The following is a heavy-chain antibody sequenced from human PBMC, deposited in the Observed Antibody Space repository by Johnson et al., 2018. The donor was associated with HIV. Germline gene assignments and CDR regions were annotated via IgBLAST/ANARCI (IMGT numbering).Heavy chain of an antibody. J-gene: IGHJ3*02. CDR1: GFTFSSYG. Sequence: QLVESGGGVVQPGGSLRLSCAASGFTFSSYGMHWVRQAPGKGLEWVAFIRYDGSNKYYADSVKGRFTISRDNSKNTLYLQMDSLRPEDTALYYCAKSTQASILRESGPYGAFDIWGRGTMVTVSS. D-gene: IGHD3-10*01. CDR2: IRYDGSNK. V-gene: IGHV3-30*02. CDR3: AKSTQASILRESGPYGAFDI.